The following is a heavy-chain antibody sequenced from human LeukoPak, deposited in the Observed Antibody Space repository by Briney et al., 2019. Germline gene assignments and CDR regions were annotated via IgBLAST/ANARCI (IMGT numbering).Heavy chain of an antibody. D-gene: IGHD2-2*01. CDR2: IASDGSQP. CDR1: GFGFSNYF. CDR3: MNGGRGDQPDY. Sequence: PGGSLRLSCAASGFGFSNYFMHWVRQAPGKGLEWVASIASDGSQPFYVESVKGRFTISRDNSKKTLFLQMNSLRNEDTAVYYCMNGGRGDQPDYWGQGTLVTVSS. V-gene: IGHV3-30-3*01. J-gene: IGHJ4*02.